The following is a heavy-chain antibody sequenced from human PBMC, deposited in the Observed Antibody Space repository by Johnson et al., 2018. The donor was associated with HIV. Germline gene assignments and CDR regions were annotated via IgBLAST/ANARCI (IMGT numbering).Heavy chain of an antibody. J-gene: IGHJ3*02. CDR2: ISYDGSNE. CDR1: GFTFSSYA. CDR3: AREEGTDILTRGDAFDI. D-gene: IGHD3-9*01. Sequence: VQLVESGGGVVQPGRSLRLSCAASGFTFSSYAMHWVRQAPGKGLEWVAIISYDGSNEYYADSVMGRFTMSRDNAKKSLYLQMNSLRAEDTAVYYCAREEGTDILTRGDAFDIWGQGTMVTVSS. V-gene: IGHV3-30-3*01.